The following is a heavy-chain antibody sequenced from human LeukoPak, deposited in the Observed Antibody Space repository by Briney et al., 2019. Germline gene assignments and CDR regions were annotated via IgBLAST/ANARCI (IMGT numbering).Heavy chain of an antibody. CDR1: GGSISTSSYY. V-gene: IGHV4-39*01. CDR2: ISYSGST. Sequence: MASETLSLTCTVSGGSISTSSYYWGWIRQPPGKGLEWIGSISYSGSTYYNASLKSRVTISADTPMNQFSLRLSSVTAADTAVYYCVRDQQYNRPAGWFDPWGQGTLVTVSS. J-gene: IGHJ5*02. D-gene: IGHD2-2*01. CDR3: VRDQQYNRPAGWFDP.